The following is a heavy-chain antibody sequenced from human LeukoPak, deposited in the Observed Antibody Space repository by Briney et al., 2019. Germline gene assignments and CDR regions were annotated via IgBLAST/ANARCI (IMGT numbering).Heavy chain of an antibody. D-gene: IGHD3-22*01. CDR1: GFTFSSYA. Sequence: GGSLRLSCAASGFTFSSYAMSWVRQAPGKGLEWVSSITSSGAATHYADSVKGRFTISRDNSDNTLYLQMNSLRAEDTAVYYCAKDRPNYYGSNGHYYKLNGDCWGQGTLVTVSS. V-gene: IGHV3-23*01. CDR3: AKDRPNYYGSNGHYYKLNGDC. CDR2: ITSSGAAT. J-gene: IGHJ4*02.